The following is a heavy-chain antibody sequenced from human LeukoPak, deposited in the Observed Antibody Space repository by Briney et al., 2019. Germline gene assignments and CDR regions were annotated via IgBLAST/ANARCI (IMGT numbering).Heavy chain of an antibody. Sequence: ASVKVSCKASGYTFTSYGFSWVRQAPGQGLEWMGGIIPIFGTANYAQKFQGRVTITTDESTSTAYMELSSLRSEDTAVYYCARGQLSDAFDIWGQGTMVTVSS. CDR3: ARGQLSDAFDI. CDR2: IIPIFGTA. CDR1: GYTFTSYG. V-gene: IGHV1-69*05. D-gene: IGHD1-1*01. J-gene: IGHJ3*02.